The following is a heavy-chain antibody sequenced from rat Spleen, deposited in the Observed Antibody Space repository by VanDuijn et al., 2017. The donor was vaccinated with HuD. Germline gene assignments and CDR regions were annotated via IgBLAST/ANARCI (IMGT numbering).Heavy chain of an antibody. CDR2: ISYDGSST. D-gene: IGHD1-11*01. CDR1: GFTFSNYG. CDR3: ARHGYGGYVMDA. J-gene: IGHJ4*01. Sequence: EVQLVESGGGLVQPGRSLKLSCAASGFTFSNYGMAWVRQAPTKGLEWVATISYDGSSTYYRDSVKGRFTISRDNAKSTLYLQMDSLRSEDTATYYCARHGYGGYVMDAWGQGASVTVSS. V-gene: IGHV5-29*01.